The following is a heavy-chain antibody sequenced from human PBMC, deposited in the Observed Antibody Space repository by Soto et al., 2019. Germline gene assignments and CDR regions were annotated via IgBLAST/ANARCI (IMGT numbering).Heavy chain of an antibody. J-gene: IGHJ5*02. Sequence: PSETLSLTCTVSGGSISGHYWSWIRQPPGKXLQYIGYISYSGSTNYYPSLKSRVTISVDTSNNQFSLRLSSVTAADTAVYYCARDVGLQHDTGYYDFWSGKNNWFDPWGQGILVTVSS. CDR3: ARDVGLQHDTGYYDFWSGKNNWFDP. CDR1: GGSISGHY. V-gene: IGHV4-59*11. D-gene: IGHD3-3*01. CDR2: ISYSGST.